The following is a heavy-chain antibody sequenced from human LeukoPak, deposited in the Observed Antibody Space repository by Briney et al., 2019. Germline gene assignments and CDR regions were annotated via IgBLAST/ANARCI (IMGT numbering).Heavy chain of an antibody. D-gene: IGHD5-24*01. CDR1: GGTFSIYA. CDR2: IIPIFGTA. Sequence: SVKVSCKASGGTFSIYAISWVRQAPGQGLEWMGGIIPIFGTANYAQKFQGRVTITADESTSTAYMELSSLRSEDTAVYYCASPLGRDGYNYYYYGMDVWGQGTTVTVSS. J-gene: IGHJ6*02. V-gene: IGHV1-69*13. CDR3: ASPLGRDGYNYYYYGMDV.